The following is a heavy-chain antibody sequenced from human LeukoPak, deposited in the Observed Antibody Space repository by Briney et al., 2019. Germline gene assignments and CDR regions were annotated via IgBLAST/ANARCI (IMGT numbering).Heavy chain of an antibody. CDR2: INHSGST. Sequence: SETLSLTCAVYGGSFSGYYWSWIRQPSGKGLEWIGEINHSGSTNYNPSLKSRVTISVDTSKNQFSLKLSSVTAADTAVYYCARGRKSSSWYYYYYMDVWGKGTTVTVSS. CDR1: GGSFSGYY. J-gene: IGHJ6*03. D-gene: IGHD6-13*01. V-gene: IGHV4-34*01. CDR3: ARGRKSSSWYYYYYMDV.